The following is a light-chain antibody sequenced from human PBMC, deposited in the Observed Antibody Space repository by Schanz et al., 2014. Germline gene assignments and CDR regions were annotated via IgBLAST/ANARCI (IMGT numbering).Light chain of an antibody. J-gene: IGLJ3*02. CDR1: SSDVGAYNY. V-gene: IGLV2-8*01. Sequence: QSALTQPPSASGSPGQSVTISCTGTSSDVGAYNYVSWYQQLPGKAPKLIIYEVTERPSGVPDRFSGSKSGNTASLTISGLQAEDEADYYCSSYTSSSTLVFGGGTKLTVL. CDR2: EVT. CDR3: SSYTSSSTLV.